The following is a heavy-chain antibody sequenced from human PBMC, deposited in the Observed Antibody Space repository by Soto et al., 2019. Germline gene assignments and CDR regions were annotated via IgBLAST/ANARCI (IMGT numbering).Heavy chain of an antibody. J-gene: IGHJ4*02. Sequence: SETLSLTCTVSGGSISSGGHYWSWIRQHPGKGLEWIGYIYHSGYTDYTPSLRSRATISVDTSTNHFSLKLSSVTAADTAVYYCARAVGNSVFDWWGQGTQVTVSS. V-gene: IGHV4-31*03. D-gene: IGHD2-15*01. CDR1: GGSISSGGHY. CDR3: ARAVGNSVFDW. CDR2: IYHSGYT.